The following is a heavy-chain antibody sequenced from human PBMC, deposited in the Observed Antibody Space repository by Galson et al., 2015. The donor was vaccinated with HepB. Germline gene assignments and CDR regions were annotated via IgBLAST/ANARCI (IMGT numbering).Heavy chain of an antibody. D-gene: IGHD6-25*01. CDR2: INQDGTSK. V-gene: IGHV3-7*03. J-gene: IGHJ5*02. Sequence: SLRLSCAASGFTFSSYYMSWVRQAPGKGLEWVANINQDGTSKNYVDSVKGRFTISRDDSKNTAFLQMNSLKIEDTAVYYCTRLGDLSGYSSAWGQGTLVTVSS. CDR3: TRLGDLSGYSSA. CDR1: GFTFSSYY.